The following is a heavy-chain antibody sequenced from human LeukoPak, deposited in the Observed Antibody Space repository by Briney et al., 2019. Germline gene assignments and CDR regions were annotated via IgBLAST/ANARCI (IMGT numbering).Heavy chain of an antibody. J-gene: IGHJ6*02. Sequence: GGSLRLSCAASGFTFSSYDMHWVRQATGKGLEWVSAIGTAGDTYYPGSVKGRFTISRENVKNSLYLQMNSLRAGDTAVYYCARAGHYDFWSGEGYGMDVWGQGTTVTVSS. V-gene: IGHV3-13*01. D-gene: IGHD3-3*01. CDR2: IGTAGDT. CDR1: GFTFSSYD. CDR3: ARAGHYDFWSGEGYGMDV.